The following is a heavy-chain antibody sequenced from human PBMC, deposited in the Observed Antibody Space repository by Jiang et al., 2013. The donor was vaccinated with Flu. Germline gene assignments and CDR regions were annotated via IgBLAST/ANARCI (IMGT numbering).Heavy chain of an antibody. CDR3: ARDRNYFDSRGYSDY. D-gene: IGHD3-22*01. Sequence: LKPSETLSLTCTVSGDSISSSGYFWGWIRQPPGKGLEWIGSCYYGGTTNYSPSLKSRVTMSVDTSKNQFSLNLRSVNAADTAVYYCARDRNYFDSRGYSDYWGQGTLVAVSS. CDR1: GDSISSSGYF. CDR2: CYYGGTT. J-gene: IGHJ4*02. V-gene: IGHV4-39*07.